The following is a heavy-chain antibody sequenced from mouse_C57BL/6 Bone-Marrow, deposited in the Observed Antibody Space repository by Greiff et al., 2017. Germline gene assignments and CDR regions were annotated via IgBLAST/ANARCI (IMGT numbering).Heavy chain of an antibody. J-gene: IGHJ4*01. CDR3: ARNPFITTGVARRAMDD. CDR1: GYTFTSYW. CDR2: IYPGSGST. D-gene: IGHD1-1*01. V-gene: IGHV1-55*01. Sequence: VQLQQSGAELVKPGASVKMSCKASGYTFTSYWITWVKQRPGQGLEWIGDIYPGSGSTNYNEKFKSKATLTVDTSSSPAYMQLSSLTSEDSAVYYCARNPFITTGVARRAMDDWGQGTSVTVSS.